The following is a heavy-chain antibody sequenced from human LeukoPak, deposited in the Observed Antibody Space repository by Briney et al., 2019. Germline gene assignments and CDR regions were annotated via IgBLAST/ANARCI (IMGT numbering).Heavy chain of an antibody. D-gene: IGHD3-10*01. Sequence: ASVKVSCKASGGTFSSYAISWVRQAPGQGLEWMGRIIPILGIANYAQKFQGRVTITADKSTSTAYMELSSLRSEDTAVYYCARGYYGSGSYYTIDYWGQGTLVTVSS. V-gene: IGHV1-69*04. CDR3: ARGYYGSGSYYTIDY. J-gene: IGHJ4*02. CDR1: GGTFSSYA. CDR2: IIPILGIA.